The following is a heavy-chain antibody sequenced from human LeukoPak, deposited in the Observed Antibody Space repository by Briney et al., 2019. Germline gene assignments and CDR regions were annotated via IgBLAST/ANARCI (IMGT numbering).Heavy chain of an antibody. CDR2: IHIYRGNT. J-gene: IGHJ2*01. D-gene: IGHD4-17*01. V-gene: IGHV1-18*04. CDR3: ARRYGDHAWYFDL. Sequence: ASVKVSCKASGYSSTNYGISWVRQAPGQGLEWMGWIHIYRGNTNYAQKFQGRVTMTRDMSTSTVYMELSSLRSEDTAVYYCARRYGDHAWYFDLWGRGTLVTVSS. CDR1: GYSSTNYG.